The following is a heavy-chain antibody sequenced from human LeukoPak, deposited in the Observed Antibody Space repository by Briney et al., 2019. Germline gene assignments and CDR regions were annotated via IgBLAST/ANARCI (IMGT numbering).Heavy chain of an antibody. CDR1: GGSISSSSYY. CDR3: ARRVSAIFGVLGAFDI. CDR2: IYYSGST. Sequence: SETLSLTCTVSGGSISSSSYYWGWIRQPPGKGREWIGSIYYSGSTYYNPSLQGRVTISVDTSKNQFSLKLISVTAADTAVYYCARRVSAIFGVLGAFDIWGQGTMVTVSS. V-gene: IGHV4-39*01. D-gene: IGHD3-3*01. J-gene: IGHJ3*02.